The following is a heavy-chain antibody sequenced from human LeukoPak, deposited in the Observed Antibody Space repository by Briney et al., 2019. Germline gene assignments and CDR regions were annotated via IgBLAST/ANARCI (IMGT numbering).Heavy chain of an antibody. CDR3: AKVPGTGGYGVDV. Sequence: GGSLRLSCAASGFTFSSYGMHWVRQAPGKGLEWVAVISYDGSNKYYADSVKGRFTISRDNSKNTLYLQMNSLRAEDTAVYYCAKVPGTGGYGVDVWGQGTTVTVSS. J-gene: IGHJ6*02. CDR1: GFTFSSYG. D-gene: IGHD1-7*01. CDR2: ISYDGSNK. V-gene: IGHV3-30*18.